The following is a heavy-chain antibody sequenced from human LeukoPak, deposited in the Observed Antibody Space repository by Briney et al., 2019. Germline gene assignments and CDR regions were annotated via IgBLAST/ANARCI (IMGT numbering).Heavy chain of an antibody. J-gene: IGHJ4*02. CDR3: ARRGVTYSSSFFEF. D-gene: IGHD6-13*01. V-gene: IGHV4-39*01. CDR2: IFYSGST. CDR1: GGSISGGKDF. Sequence: SETLSLTCTVSGGSISGGKDFWGWIRQPPGKGLEWIGSIFYSGSTYYNPSLKSRATISVDTSRNEFSLKVMSATVADTAVYYCARRGVTYSSSFFEFWGQGALVTVSS.